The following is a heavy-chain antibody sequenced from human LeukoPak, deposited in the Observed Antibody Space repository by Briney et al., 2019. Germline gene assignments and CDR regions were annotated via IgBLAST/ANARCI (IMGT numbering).Heavy chain of an antibody. V-gene: IGHV3-23*01. CDR2: ISGSGGGT. J-gene: IGHJ4*02. CDR1: GFTFSSYA. D-gene: IGHD4-11*01. CDR3: AKLGAIFVTTTNIDY. Sequence: GGSLRLSCAASGFTFSSYAMSWVPHAPGKGLEWVSAISGSGGGTYYADCVKGRFTISRDKSKVTLYLHMNSLRAEDAAVYYCAKLGAIFVTTTNIDYWGQGTLVTVSS.